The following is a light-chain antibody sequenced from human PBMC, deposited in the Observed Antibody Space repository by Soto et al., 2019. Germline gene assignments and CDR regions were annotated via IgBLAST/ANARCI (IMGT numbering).Light chain of an antibody. Sequence: IGVTQSPVTLSLSPGERATLSCRASQSVSRYLAWYQQKPDQAPRPLIYDAFNRATGIPARFSGSGSGTDFTLTISSLEPEDFVVYYCQQRSNWPITFGQGTRLAIK. V-gene: IGKV3-11*01. CDR1: QSVSRY. CDR3: QQRSNWPIT. CDR2: DAF. J-gene: IGKJ5*01.